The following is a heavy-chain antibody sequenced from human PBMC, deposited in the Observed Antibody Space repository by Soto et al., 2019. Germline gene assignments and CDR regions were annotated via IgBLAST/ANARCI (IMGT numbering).Heavy chain of an antibody. CDR3: ARADGREFDYDDVWGTRGDWFDP. J-gene: IGHJ5*02. CDR1: GASVTSGLYY. CDR2: IYDGGGS. Sequence: QVQLQESGPGLVKPAETLSLTCSVSGASVTSGLYYWTWIRQPPGRGLEGMGFIYDGGGSNYSPSLTGRVTMSVDSSKNQFSLNLTSVTAADTAVYYCARADGREFDYDDVWGTRGDWFDPWGQGTLVTVSS. V-gene: IGHV4-61*01. D-gene: IGHD3-16*01.